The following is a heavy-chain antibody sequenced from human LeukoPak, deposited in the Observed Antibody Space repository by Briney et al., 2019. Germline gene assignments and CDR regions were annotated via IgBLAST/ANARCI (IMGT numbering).Heavy chain of an antibody. CDR1: RYTFTRYY. V-gene: IGHV1-46*01. Sequence: APVRGSCKASRYTFTRYYMHSVRQAPGHGGEWVGIIKPSGGSTSYAQKFQGRVTMTRDTSTSTVYMELSSLRSEDTAVYYCARGNLGHCSSTSCYSFDYWGQGTLVSVSS. CDR2: IKPSGGST. J-gene: IGHJ4*02. D-gene: IGHD2-2*02. CDR3: ARGNLGHCSSTSCYSFDY.